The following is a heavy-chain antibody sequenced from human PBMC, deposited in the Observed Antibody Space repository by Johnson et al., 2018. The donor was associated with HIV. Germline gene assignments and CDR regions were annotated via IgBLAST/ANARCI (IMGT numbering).Heavy chain of an antibody. Sequence: VQLVESVGVVVQPGGSLRLSCAASGFTFDDFAMHWVRQAPGKGLEWVSRISWNGGSIDYADSVKGRFTISRDNAKNSRYLQMNSLRPEDTALYYCAKDKWGGHNLHAIEIWGQGTMVTGSS. CDR2: ISWNGGSI. J-gene: IGHJ3*02. V-gene: IGHV3-9*01. D-gene: IGHD5-24*01. CDR3: AKDKWGGHNLHAIEI. CDR1: GFTFDDFA.